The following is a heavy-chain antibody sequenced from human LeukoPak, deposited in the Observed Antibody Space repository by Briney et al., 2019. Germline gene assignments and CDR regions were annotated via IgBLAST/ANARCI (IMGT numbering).Heavy chain of an antibody. Sequence: SETLSLTCTVSGGSINGYYWSWIRQPAGKGLEWIGRIYTSGSTNYNPSLKSRVTMSVDTSKNQFSLKLSSVTAADTAVYYCARVGHSSSWTAPFDYWGQGTLVTVSS. J-gene: IGHJ4*02. D-gene: IGHD6-13*01. CDR3: ARVGHSSSWTAPFDY. V-gene: IGHV4-4*07. CDR1: GGSINGYY. CDR2: IYTSGST.